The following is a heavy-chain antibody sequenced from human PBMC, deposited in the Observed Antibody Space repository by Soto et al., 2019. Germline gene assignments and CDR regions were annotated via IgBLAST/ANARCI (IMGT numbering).Heavy chain of an antibody. CDR3: ATSLGYYDSSGYYTMVSLFDP. V-gene: IGHV4-59*01. CDR1: GGSISSYY. J-gene: IGHJ5*02. Sequence: QVQLQESGPGLVKPSETLSLTCTVSGGSISSYYWSWIRQPPGKGLEWIGYIYYSGSTNYNPSLKSRVTISVDTSKNQFSLKLSSVTAADTAVYYWATSLGYYDSSGYYTMVSLFDPWGQGTLVNVSS. CDR2: IYYSGST. D-gene: IGHD3-22*01.